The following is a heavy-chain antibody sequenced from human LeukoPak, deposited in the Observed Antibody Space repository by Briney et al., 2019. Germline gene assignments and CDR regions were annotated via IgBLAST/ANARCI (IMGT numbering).Heavy chain of an antibody. D-gene: IGHD6-6*01. Sequence: GGSLRLSCAASGFTFSSYAMSWVRQAQGKGLEWVSAISGSGGSTYYADSVKGRFTISRDNSKNTLYLQMNSLRAEDTAVYYCAKDQYSRDRATLFDYWGQGTLVTVSS. J-gene: IGHJ4*02. CDR2: ISGSGGST. V-gene: IGHV3-23*01. CDR3: AKDQYSRDRATLFDY. CDR1: GFTFSSYA.